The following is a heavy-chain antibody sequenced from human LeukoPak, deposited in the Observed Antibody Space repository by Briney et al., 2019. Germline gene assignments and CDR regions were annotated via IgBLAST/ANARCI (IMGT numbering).Heavy chain of an antibody. D-gene: IGHD3-16*01. V-gene: IGHV3-30*01. Sequence: GGPLRLSCAASGFTFSSYAMHWVRQAPGKGLEWVAVISYDGSNKYYADSVKGRFTISRDNSKNTLYLQMNSLRAEDTAVYYCAKDLGMFYWGQGTLVTVSS. J-gene: IGHJ4*02. CDR3: AKDLGMFY. CDR1: GFTFSSYA. CDR2: ISYDGSNK.